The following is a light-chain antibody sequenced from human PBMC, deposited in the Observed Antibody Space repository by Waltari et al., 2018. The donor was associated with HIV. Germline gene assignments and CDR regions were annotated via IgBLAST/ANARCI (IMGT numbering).Light chain of an antibody. CDR1: SSNIGSNT. V-gene: IGLV1-44*01. CDR2: SSN. CDR3: AAWDDSLNGHYV. J-gene: IGLJ1*01. Sequence: QSVLTQPPSASGTPGQRVTISCSGSSSNIGSNTVNWYQQLPGTPPKPLIYSSNPRPAWVPDRCSGSKAGTSASLAISGLQSEDEADYYCAAWDDSLNGHYVFGTGTKVTVL.